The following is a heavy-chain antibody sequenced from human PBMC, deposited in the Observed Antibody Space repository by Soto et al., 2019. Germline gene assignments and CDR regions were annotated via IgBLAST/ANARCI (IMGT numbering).Heavy chain of an antibody. D-gene: IGHD6-6*01. Sequence: KPSETLSLTCSVSSDSMNSGGYYWSWIRQHPGKGLEWIGYIYSNGDTYYTPSLKSRVTISVDTSKNQLSLNLTSVTAADTAVYYCARRGGSSSGYYYYAMDVWGQGTTVTVSS. J-gene: IGHJ6*02. CDR3: ARRGGSSSGYYYYAMDV. CDR1: SDSMNSGGYY. CDR2: IYSNGDT. V-gene: IGHV4-31*03.